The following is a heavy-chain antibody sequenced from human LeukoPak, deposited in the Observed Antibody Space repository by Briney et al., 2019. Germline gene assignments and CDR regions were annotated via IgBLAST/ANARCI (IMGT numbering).Heavy chain of an antibody. Sequence: GGSLRLSCAASGFTFSNAWMSWVRQAPGKGLEWVSGISGSGGSRFYTDSVKGRFTISRDNSKNTLYLQMNSLRAEDTAVYYCAKLREWELPDLFDYWGQGTLVTVSS. D-gene: IGHD1-26*01. J-gene: IGHJ4*02. CDR2: ISGSGGSR. V-gene: IGHV3-23*01. CDR1: GFTFSNAW. CDR3: AKLREWELPDLFDY.